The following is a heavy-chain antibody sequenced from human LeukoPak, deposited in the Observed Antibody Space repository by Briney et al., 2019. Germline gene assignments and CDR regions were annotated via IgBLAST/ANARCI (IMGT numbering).Heavy chain of an antibody. Sequence: SETLSLTCTVSGGSITSGSYYWSWIRQPAGKGLEWIGRIFASGGTAYNPSLNGRGAMSVDTAQNQFSLYMRAVTPADTAVYYCARARDSSRGYQTGGFDPWGQGTLVTVSS. J-gene: IGHJ5*02. CDR1: GGSITSGSYY. CDR3: ARARDSSRGYQTGGFDP. D-gene: IGHD5-12*01. V-gene: IGHV4-61*02. CDR2: IFASGGT.